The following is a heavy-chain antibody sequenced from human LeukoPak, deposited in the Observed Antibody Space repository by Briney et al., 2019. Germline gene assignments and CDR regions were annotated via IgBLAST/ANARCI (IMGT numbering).Heavy chain of an antibody. V-gene: IGHV4-34*01. J-gene: IGHJ5*02. CDR2: INHSGST. Sequence: SETLSLTCAVYGGSFSGYYWSWIRQPPGKGLEWIGEINHSGSTNYNPSLKSRVTISVDTSKNQFSLKLSSVTAADTAVYYCARSRRQWLVNWFDPWGQGTLVTVPS. D-gene: IGHD6-19*01. CDR1: GGSFSGYY. CDR3: ARSRRQWLVNWFDP.